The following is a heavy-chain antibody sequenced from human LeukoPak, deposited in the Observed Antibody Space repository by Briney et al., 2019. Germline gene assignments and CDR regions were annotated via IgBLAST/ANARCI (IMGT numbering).Heavy chain of an antibody. CDR2: ISNDGSNK. Sequence: GGSLRLSCAASGFTFSSYAMHWVRHAPGKGLEWVAVISNDGSNKYYADSVKGRFTISRDNSKNTLYLQMNSPRAEDTAVYYCARSVLTQYSSTLPGSYWGQGTLVTVSS. J-gene: IGHJ4*02. V-gene: IGHV3-30-3*01. CDR3: ARSVLTQYSSTLPGSY. CDR1: GFTFSSYA. D-gene: IGHD6-13*01.